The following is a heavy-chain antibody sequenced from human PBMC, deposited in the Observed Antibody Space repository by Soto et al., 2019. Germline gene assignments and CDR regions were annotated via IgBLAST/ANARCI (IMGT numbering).Heavy chain of an antibody. CDR1: GFPFSSYV. V-gene: IGHV3-23*01. Sequence: EVQLLESGGGLVQRGGSLRLSCAASGFPFSSYVMSWVRQAPGKGLEWVSGISGGGSNTFYADYVKGRFTISRDNSKKTLLLQMNSLGAEDTAVYYCAKDSNMYSSSLRGRYFDYWGQGIGVTVSS. CDR3: AKDSNMYSSSLRGRYFDY. J-gene: IGHJ4*02. CDR2: ISGGGSNT. D-gene: IGHD4-4*01.